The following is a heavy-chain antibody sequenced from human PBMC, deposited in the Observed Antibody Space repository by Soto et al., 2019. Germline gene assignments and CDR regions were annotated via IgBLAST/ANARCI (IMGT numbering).Heavy chain of an antibody. Sequence: EVQLVESGGGLVQPGGSLRLSCAASGFTFSSYAMHWVRQAPGKGLEYFSAISTNGGSTYYANSVKGRFTISRDNSKNTLYLKMGSLRVEDMAVYYCARAGFWYGSGIYGYGIDVWGQGTTVTVSS. CDR2: ISTNGGST. CDR3: ARAGFWYGSGIYGYGIDV. CDR1: GFTFSSYA. J-gene: IGHJ6*02. V-gene: IGHV3-64*01. D-gene: IGHD3-10*01.